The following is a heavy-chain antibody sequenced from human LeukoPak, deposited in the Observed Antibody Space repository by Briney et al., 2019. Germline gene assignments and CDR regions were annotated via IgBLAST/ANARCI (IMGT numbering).Heavy chain of an antibody. CDR2: INHSGST. Sequence: SETLSLTCAVYGGSFSGYYWSWIRQPPGKGLEWIGEINHSGSTNYNPSLKSRITISVDTSKNQFSLKLSSVTAADTAVYYCARDSGTTGEVKFDPWGQGTLVTVSS. J-gene: IGHJ5*02. CDR3: ARDSGTTGEVKFDP. D-gene: IGHD3-10*01. V-gene: IGHV4-34*01. CDR1: GGSFSGYY.